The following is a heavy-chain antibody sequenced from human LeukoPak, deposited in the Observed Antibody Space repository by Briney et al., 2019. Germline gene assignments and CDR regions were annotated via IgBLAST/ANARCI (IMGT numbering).Heavy chain of an antibody. Sequence: ASVKVSCKASGGTFSSYAISWVRQAPGQGLEWMGGIIPIFGTANYAQKFQGRVTITADESTSTAYMELSRLRSDDTAVYYCAREGGEAAAGGFDYWGQGTLVTVSS. J-gene: IGHJ4*02. CDR1: GGTFSSYA. CDR3: AREGGEAAAGGFDY. V-gene: IGHV1-69*01. D-gene: IGHD6-13*01. CDR2: IIPIFGTA.